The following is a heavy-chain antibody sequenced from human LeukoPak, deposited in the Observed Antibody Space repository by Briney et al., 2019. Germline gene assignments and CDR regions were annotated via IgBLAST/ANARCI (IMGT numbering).Heavy chain of an antibody. CDR1: GFTFNNYW. V-gene: IGHV3-53*01. J-gene: IGHJ4*02. Sequence: QSGGSLRLSCEASGFTFNNYWMNWVRQAPGKELEWVSVIYTGGGRYYADSVRGRFTISRDTSKNMVFLQMNSLRVEDTAVYYCARGIDYWGRGTLVTVSS. CDR2: IYTGGGR. CDR3: ARGIDY.